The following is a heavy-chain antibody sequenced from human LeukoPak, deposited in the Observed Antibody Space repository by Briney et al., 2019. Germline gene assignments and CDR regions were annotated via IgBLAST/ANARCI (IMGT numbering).Heavy chain of an antibody. Sequence: PGGSLRLSCAASGFTFNYYATHWVRQAPGKGLEWVASISSEGDNKHYLESVKGRFTISRDNSKNTLYLQMNNLRAEDTAIYYCAKDRTNFFYYLDVWGTGTTVTVSS. CDR1: GFTFNYYA. J-gene: IGHJ6*03. CDR3: AKDRTNFFYYLDV. V-gene: IGHV3-30-3*01. CDR2: ISSEGDNK.